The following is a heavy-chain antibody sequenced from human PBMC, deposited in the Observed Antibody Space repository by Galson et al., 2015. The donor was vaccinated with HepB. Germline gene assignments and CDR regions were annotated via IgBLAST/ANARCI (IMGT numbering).Heavy chain of an antibody. D-gene: IGHD6-13*01. CDR1: GFTFSNFW. J-gene: IGHJ6*02. Sequence: SLRLSCAGSGFTFSNFWIHWVRQAPGKGLVWVSGIGGAGFAYYAGSVKGRFTISRENGKSSLFLQMNSLRPGDTAVYYCARGVGGYSRNWIISYYGMDVWGQGTTVTVSS. CDR3: ARGVGGYSRNWIISYYGMDV. V-gene: IGHV3-13*01. CDR2: IGGAGFA.